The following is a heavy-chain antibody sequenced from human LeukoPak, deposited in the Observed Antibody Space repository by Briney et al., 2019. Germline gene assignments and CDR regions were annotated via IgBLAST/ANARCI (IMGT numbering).Heavy chain of an antibody. D-gene: IGHD3-10*01. CDR3: ARDSGVTMVRGVIINQYFDY. CDR2: INPSGGST. Sequence: GASVKVSCKASGYTFTSYYMHWVRQAPGQGLEWMGLINPSGGSTSYAQKFQGRVTMTRDTSTSTVYMELSSLRSEDTAVYYCARDSGVTMVRGVIINQYFDYWGQGTLVTVSS. CDR1: GYTFTSYY. J-gene: IGHJ4*02. V-gene: IGHV1-46*01.